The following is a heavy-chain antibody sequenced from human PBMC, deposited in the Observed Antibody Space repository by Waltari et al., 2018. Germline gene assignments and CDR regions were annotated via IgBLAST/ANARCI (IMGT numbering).Heavy chain of an antibody. CDR1: GGSFSGYY. J-gene: IGHJ4*02. CDR3: ARRRRGAMGY. V-gene: IGHV4-34*01. Sequence: QVQLQQWGAGLLKPSETLSLTCAVYGGSFSGYYWSWIRQPPGKGLEWIGEINHSGSTNYNPSLKSRVTISVDTAKNQFSLKLSSVTAADTAVYYCARRRRGAMGYWGQGTLVTVSS. D-gene: IGHD3-16*01. CDR2: INHSGST.